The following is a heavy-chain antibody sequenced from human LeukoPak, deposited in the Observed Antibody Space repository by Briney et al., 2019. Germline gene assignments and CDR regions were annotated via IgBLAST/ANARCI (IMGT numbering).Heavy chain of an antibody. CDR1: GGSVSSSSYY. CDR2: IYYSGNT. V-gene: IGHV4-39*01. J-gene: IGHJ4*02. CDR3: ARQERGAWPPTSFDY. D-gene: IGHD4/OR15-4a*01. Sequence: SETLSLTCTVSGGSVSSSSYYWGWIRQPPGKGLEWIGGIYYSGNTYYSPSLKSRVTISVDTSRNQFSLKLSSVTAADTAVYYCARQERGAWPPTSFDYWGQGTLVTVSP.